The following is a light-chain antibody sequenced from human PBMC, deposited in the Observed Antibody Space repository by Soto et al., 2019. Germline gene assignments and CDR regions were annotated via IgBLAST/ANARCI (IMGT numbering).Light chain of an antibody. CDR2: AAS. CDR1: QSVSSN. V-gene: IGKV3-15*01. CDR3: QQYNDWPWT. Sequence: EILMTQSPATLSVSLGERATLSCRASQSVSSNLAWYQQKPGQAPRLLIYAASTRATGIPVRFSGSGSGTEFTLTISSLHSKDFAVYSCQQYNDWPWTFGQGTKV. J-gene: IGKJ1*01.